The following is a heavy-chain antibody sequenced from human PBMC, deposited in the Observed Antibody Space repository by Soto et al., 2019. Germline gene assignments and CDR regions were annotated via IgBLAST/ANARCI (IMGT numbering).Heavy chain of an antibody. CDR1: GFSFGTFA. CDR2: ISGSGGST. Sequence: PGGSLRLSCAASGFSFGTFAMNWVRQAPGEGLEWVSAISGSGGSTYYADSVKGRFTISRDNSKNTLYLQMNSLRAEDTAVYYCAKALYSSSWYLGYWGQGTLVTVSS. V-gene: IGHV3-23*01. D-gene: IGHD6-13*01. CDR3: AKALYSSSWYLGY. J-gene: IGHJ4*02.